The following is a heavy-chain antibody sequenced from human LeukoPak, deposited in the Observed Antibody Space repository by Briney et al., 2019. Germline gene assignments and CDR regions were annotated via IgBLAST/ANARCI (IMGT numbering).Heavy chain of an antibody. D-gene: IGHD3-22*01. CDR1: GFTFSSYG. CDR3: AKLHYYDSSGYFYDAFDI. J-gene: IGHJ3*02. V-gene: IGHV3-30*02. CDR2: IRYDGSNK. Sequence: GRSLRLSCAASGFTFSSYGMHWVRQAPGKGLEGVAFIRYDGSNKYYADSVKGRFTISRDNSKNTLYLQMNSLRAEDTAVYYCAKLHYYDSSGYFYDAFDIWGQGTMVTVSS.